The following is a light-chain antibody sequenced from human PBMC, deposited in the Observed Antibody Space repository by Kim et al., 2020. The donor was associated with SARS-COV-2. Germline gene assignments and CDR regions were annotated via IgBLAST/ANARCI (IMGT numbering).Light chain of an antibody. V-gene: IGKV1-39*01. Sequence: SVGDTVTIKCRASRSVMRFLNGYQQKPGKAPNLLIYSASILQSGVSSRFRGGGSGTDFTLPISNLQPEDFATFYCKQSYSNLPITVGQGTRLEIK. CDR1: RSVMRF. J-gene: IGKJ5*01. CDR3: KQSYSNLPIT. CDR2: SAS.